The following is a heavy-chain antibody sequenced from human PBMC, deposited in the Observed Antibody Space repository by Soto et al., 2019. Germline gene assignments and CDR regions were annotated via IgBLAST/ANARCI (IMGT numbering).Heavy chain of an antibody. D-gene: IGHD3-22*01. CDR1: GFTFSSYA. V-gene: IGHV3-23*01. CDR2: ISGSGGST. CDR3: AKDRGQGRSSGYEVDY. Sequence: EVQLLESGGGLVQPGGSLRLSCAASGFTFSSYAMSWVRQAPGKGLEWVSAISGSGGSTYYADSVKGRFTISRDNSRNTLYRQKNSLRAEDTAVYYCAKDRGQGRSSGYEVDYWGQGTLVTVSS. J-gene: IGHJ4*02.